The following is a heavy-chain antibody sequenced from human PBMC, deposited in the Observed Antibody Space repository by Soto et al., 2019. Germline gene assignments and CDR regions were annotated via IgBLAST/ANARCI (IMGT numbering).Heavy chain of an antibody. CDR3: ALGLMVYAIHLDY. V-gene: IGHV4-39*01. CDR2: IYYSGST. J-gene: IGHJ4*02. CDR1: GGSISSSSYY. Sequence: SETLSLTCTVSGGSISSSSYYWGWIRQPPGKGLEWIGSIYYSGSTYYNPPLKSRVTISVDTSKNQFSLKLSSVTAAYTAVYYCALGLMVYAIHLDYWGQGTLVTVSS. D-gene: IGHD2-8*01.